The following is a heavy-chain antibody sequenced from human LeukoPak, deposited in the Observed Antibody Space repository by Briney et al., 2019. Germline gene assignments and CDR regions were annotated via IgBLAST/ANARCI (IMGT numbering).Heavy chain of an antibody. D-gene: IGHD6-13*01. CDR3: VRDAIAAAGTGG. V-gene: IGHV1-2*02. Sequence: ASVKVSCKASGYTFTGYYMRWVRQAPGQGLEWMGWINPNSGGTDYSQKFQGRVTKTRDTSISTAYMELSSLRSDDRAVYYCVRDAIAAAGTGGWGQGTLVTVSS. J-gene: IGHJ4*02. CDR2: INPNSGGT. CDR1: GYTFTGYY.